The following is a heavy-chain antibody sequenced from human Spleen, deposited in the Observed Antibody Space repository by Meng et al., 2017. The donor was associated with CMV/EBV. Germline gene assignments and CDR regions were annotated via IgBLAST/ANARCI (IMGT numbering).Heavy chain of an antibody. CDR1: GFTFSSYS. Sequence: GESLKISCAASGFTFSSYSMNWVRQAPGKGLEWVSSISSSSSYIYYADSVKGRFTISRDNAKNSLYLQMNSLRAEDTAVYFCAKAENPYYYDSSGYSQGCFFDYWGQGTLVTVSS. V-gene: IGHV3-21*04. CDR2: ISSSSSYI. J-gene: IGHJ4*02. CDR3: AKAENPYYYDSSGYSQGCFFDY. D-gene: IGHD3-22*01.